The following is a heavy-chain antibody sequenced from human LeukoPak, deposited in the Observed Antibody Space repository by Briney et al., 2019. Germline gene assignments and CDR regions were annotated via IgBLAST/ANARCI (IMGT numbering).Heavy chain of an antibody. Sequence: GGSLRLSCAASGFTFSSYAMSWVRRAPGQGLEWLSYISGSGSTIYYADSVKGRFTISRDNAKNSLYLQMNSLRAEDTAVYYCARADGYYYDTSGPLGYMDVWGKGTTVTVSS. D-gene: IGHD3-22*01. CDR2: ISGSGSTI. V-gene: IGHV3-48*01. CDR1: GFTFSSYA. J-gene: IGHJ6*03. CDR3: ARADGYYYDTSGPLGYMDV.